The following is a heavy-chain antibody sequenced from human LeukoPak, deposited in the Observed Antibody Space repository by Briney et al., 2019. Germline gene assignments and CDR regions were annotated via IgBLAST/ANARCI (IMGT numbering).Heavy chain of an antibody. CDR1: GGSFSGYY. CDR2: INHSGST. Sequence: PSETLSLTCAVYGGSFSGYYWSWIRQPPGKGLEWIGEINHSGSTNYNPSLKSRVTISVDTSKNQFSLKLSSVAAADTAVYYCARGGPSFNGEPHITYGMDVWGQGTTVTVSS. D-gene: IGHD1-14*01. V-gene: IGHV4-34*01. CDR3: ARGGPSFNGEPHITYGMDV. J-gene: IGHJ6*02.